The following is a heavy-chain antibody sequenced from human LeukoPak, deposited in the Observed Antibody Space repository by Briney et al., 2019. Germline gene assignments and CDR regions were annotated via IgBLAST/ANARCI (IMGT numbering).Heavy chain of an antibody. J-gene: IGHJ6*02. CDR3: ARATPGMDV. Sequence: PWASVKVSCKASGYTFTSYGISWVRQAPGQGLEWMGWISAYNGNTNYAQKFQGWVTMTRDTSISTAYMELSRLRSDGTAVYYCARATPGMDVWGQGTTVTVSS. V-gene: IGHV1-18*01. CDR1: GYTFTSYG. CDR2: ISAYNGNT.